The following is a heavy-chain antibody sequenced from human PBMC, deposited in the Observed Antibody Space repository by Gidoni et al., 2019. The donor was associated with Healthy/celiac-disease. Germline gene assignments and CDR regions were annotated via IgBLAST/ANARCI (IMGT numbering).Heavy chain of an antibody. J-gene: IGHJ4*02. V-gene: IGHV1-69*02. Sequence: QVQLVQSGAEGKKPGSSVKVSCKAYGGTFSSYTISWVRQAPGQGLEWMGRIIPILGIANYAQKFQGRVTITADKSTSTAYMELSSLRSEDTAVYYCARGVWQQLVEYFDYWGQGTLVTVSS. CDR1: GGTFSSYT. CDR3: ARGVWQQLVEYFDY. CDR2: IIPILGIA. D-gene: IGHD6-13*01.